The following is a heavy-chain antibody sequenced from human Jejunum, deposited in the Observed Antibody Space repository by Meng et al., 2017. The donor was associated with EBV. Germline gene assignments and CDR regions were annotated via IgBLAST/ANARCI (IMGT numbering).Heavy chain of an antibody. D-gene: IGHD2-21*01. CDR3: ASIHPSIDS. CDR1: SGSIVSSNW. CDR2: IYHSGST. Sequence: QIQLKDSCPERVKPAGTLSLNGAVSSGSIVSSNWWTWVRQPPGKGLEWIGEIYHSGSTNYNPSLKSRITMSLDKSKNQFSLKLRSVTAADTAVYYCASIHPSIDSWGPGTLVTVSS. J-gene: IGHJ4*02. V-gene: IGHV4-4*02.